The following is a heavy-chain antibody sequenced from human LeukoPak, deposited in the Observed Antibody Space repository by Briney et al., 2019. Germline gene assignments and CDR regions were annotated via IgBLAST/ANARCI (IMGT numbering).Heavy chain of an antibody. CDR3: ARDSGNDWFDP. CDR2: ISSSGSTI. J-gene: IGHJ5*02. V-gene: IGHV3-48*03. D-gene: IGHD1-1*01. Sequence: GGSLRLSCAASGFTFSSHEMNWVRQAPGKGLEWVSYISSSGSTIYYADSVKGRFTISRDNAKNSLYLQMNSLRAEDTAVYYCARDSGNDWFDPWGQGTLVTVSS. CDR1: GFTFSSHE.